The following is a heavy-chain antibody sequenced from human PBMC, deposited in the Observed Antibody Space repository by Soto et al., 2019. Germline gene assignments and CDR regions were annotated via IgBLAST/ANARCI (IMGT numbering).Heavy chain of an antibody. Sequence: SETLSLTCTVSGGSISSYYWSWIRQPPGKGLEWIGYIYYSGSTNYNPSLKSRVTISVDTSKNQFSLKLSSVTAADTAVYYCARHPSAGILTGPGAFDYWGQGTLVTVSS. CDR2: IYYSGST. D-gene: IGHD3-9*01. CDR3: ARHPSAGILTGPGAFDY. CDR1: GGSISSYY. J-gene: IGHJ4*02. V-gene: IGHV4-59*08.